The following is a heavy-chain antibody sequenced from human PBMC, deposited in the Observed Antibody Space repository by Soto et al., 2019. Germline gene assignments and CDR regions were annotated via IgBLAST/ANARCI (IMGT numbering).Heavy chain of an antibody. D-gene: IGHD3-10*01. CDR3: ARDDHTIGAPFDY. J-gene: IGHJ4*02. CDR1: GFTFSSYS. V-gene: IGHV3-21*01. CDR2: ISSSSSYI. Sequence: EVQLVESGGGLVKPGGSLRLSCAASGFTFSSYSMNWVRQAPGKGLEWVSSISSSSSYIYYADSVKGRFTISRDNAKNSLYLQMNSLRAEDTAVYYCARDDHTIGAPFDYWGQGTLVTVSS.